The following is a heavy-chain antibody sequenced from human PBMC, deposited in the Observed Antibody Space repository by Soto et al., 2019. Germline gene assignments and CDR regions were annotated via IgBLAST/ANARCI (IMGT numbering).Heavy chain of an antibody. D-gene: IGHD3-10*01. CDR1: GGSISSGGYS. J-gene: IGHJ5*02. CDR2: IYHSGST. CDR3: ARSNKYYYGSGSYSFWFDP. V-gene: IGHV4-30-2*01. Sequence: SETLSLTCAVSGGSISSGGYSWSWIRQPPGKGLEWIGYIYHSGSTYYNPSLKSRVTISVDRSKNQFSLKLSSVTAADTAVYYCARSNKYYYGSGSYSFWFDPWGQGTLVTVSS.